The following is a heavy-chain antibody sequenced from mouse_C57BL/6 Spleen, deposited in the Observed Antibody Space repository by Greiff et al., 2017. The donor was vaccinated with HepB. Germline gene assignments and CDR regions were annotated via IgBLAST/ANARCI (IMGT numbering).Heavy chain of an antibody. D-gene: IGHD2-4*01. CDR1: GYTFTSYG. CDR3: ARVKYDYDEGVAY. Sequence: QVQLQQSGAALARPGASVKLSCKASGYTFTSYGISWVKQRTGQGLEWIGEIYPRSGNTYYNEKFKGKATLTADKSSSTAYMELRSLTSEDSAVYFCARVKYDYDEGVAYWGQGTLVTVSA. J-gene: IGHJ3*01. V-gene: IGHV1-81*01. CDR2: IYPRSGNT.